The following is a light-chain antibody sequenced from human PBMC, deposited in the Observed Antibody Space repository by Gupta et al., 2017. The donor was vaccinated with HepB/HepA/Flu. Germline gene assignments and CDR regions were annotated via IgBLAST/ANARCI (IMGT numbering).Light chain of an antibody. V-gene: IGKV2-28*01. CDR2: LGS. CDR1: QILLHSNVYNY. J-gene: IGKJ2*04. Sequence: DIVITQSPRSLHVTPGDPASIACRSSQILLHSNVYNYLDWYLQKPGQSPQLLIYLGSNRAYGVPDRFSGSGSGTDXTLKISXVEAEDVGVYYCMQALQYPMCSFGXGTKLEIK. CDR3: MQALQYPMCS.